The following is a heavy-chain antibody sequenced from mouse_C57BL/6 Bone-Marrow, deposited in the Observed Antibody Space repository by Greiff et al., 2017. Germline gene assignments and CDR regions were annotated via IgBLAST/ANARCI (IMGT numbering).Heavy chain of an antibody. CDR2: IDPETGGT. D-gene: IGHD2-3*01. V-gene: IGHV1-15*01. Sequence: VKLQESGAELVRPGASVTLSCKASGYTFTDYEMHWVKQTPVHGLEWIGAIDPETGGTAYNQKFKGKAILTADKSSSTAYMELRSLTSEDSAVYYCTRINGYYRGYYAMDYWGQGTSVTVSS. CDR3: TRINGYYRGYYAMDY. CDR1: GYTFTDYE. J-gene: IGHJ4*01.